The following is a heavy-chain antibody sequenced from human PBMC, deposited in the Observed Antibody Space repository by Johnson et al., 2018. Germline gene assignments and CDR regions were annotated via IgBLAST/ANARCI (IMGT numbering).Heavy chain of an antibody. D-gene: IGHD1-1*01. J-gene: IGHJ3*01. CDR3: AKEEVERRFGFDV. V-gene: IGHV3-23*01. Sequence: VQSGGSLRLXCAASGFXFSSHAMTWVRQAPGKGLEWVSVVLPDGYSKYADSVKGRFTISRDNSKNTLYLQMNSLTAEDSAIYYVAKEEVERRFGFDVWGQGTMVTVSS. CDR2: VLPDGYS. CDR1: GFXFSSHA.